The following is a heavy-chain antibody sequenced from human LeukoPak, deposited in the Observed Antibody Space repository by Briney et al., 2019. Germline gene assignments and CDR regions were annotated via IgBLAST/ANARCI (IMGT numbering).Heavy chain of an antibody. V-gene: IGHV1-18*04. CDR1: GYTFTSYG. CDR3: ARDSLYGSGNTNWFDP. Sequence: ASVKVSCKASGYTFTSYGISWVRQAPGQGLEWMGWISAYNGNTNYAQKLQGRVTMTTDTSTSTAHMELRSLRSDDTAVYYCARDSLYGSGNTNWFDPWGQGTLVTVSS. D-gene: IGHD3-10*01. J-gene: IGHJ5*02. CDR2: ISAYNGNT.